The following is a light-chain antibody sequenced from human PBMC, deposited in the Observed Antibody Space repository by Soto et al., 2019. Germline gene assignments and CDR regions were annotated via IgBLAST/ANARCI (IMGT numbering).Light chain of an antibody. CDR3: QQLNSFPLT. Sequence: DIQLTQSPSFLSASVGDRVTITCRASQGISSQGTSSNLAWYQQKPGKAPKLLIYATSTLQSGVPSRFSGSGSGTEFTLTISSLQPEDFATYFCQQLNSFPLTFGGGTKVEIK. CDR1: QGISSQGTSSN. CDR2: ATS. V-gene: IGKV1-9*01. J-gene: IGKJ4*01.